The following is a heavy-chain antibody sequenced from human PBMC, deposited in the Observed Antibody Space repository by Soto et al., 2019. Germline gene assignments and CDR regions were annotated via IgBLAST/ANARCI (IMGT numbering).Heavy chain of an antibody. J-gene: IGHJ6*02. D-gene: IGHD3-3*01. Sequence: GGSLRLSCAASGFTFSTHWMHLVRQVPGKGLACVERINPGGSATSYADSVEGRFTISRDXSKNKLYLQMNSLRAEDTAVYYCAKDCGSRYYDFWSGYYRSSYYAMDVWGQGTTVTVSS. CDR1: GFTFSTHW. CDR2: INPGGSAT. V-gene: IGHV3-74*01. CDR3: AKDCGSRYYDFWSGYYRSSYYAMDV.